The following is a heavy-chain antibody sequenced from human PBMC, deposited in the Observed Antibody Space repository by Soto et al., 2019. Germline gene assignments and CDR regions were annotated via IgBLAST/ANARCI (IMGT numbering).Heavy chain of an antibody. J-gene: IGHJ6*02. D-gene: IGHD3-10*01. V-gene: IGHV3-53*01. CDR1: GFTVSSNY. Sequence: GGSLRLSCAASGFTVSSNYMSWVRQAPGKGLEWVSVIYSGGSTYYADSVKGRFTISRDNSKNTLYLQMNSLRAEDTAVYYCARSKYYYGSGSYYYVYYYYGMDVWGQGSTVTVS. CDR2: IYSGGST. CDR3: ARSKYYYGSGSYYYVYYYYGMDV.